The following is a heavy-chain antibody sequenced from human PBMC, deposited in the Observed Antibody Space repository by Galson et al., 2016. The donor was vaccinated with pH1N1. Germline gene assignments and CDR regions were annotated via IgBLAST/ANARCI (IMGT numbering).Heavy chain of an antibody. CDR1: GGTFSSYA. Sequence: SVKVSCKASGGTFSSYAISWVRQAPGQGLEWMGEIIGMFGITNYAQKFQGRVSITAEEITSSAYMELTSLRSDDTAVYYCARGRGYNYGYVDNWGQGTLVTVSS. CDR3: ARGRGYNYGYVDN. D-gene: IGHD5-12*01. CDR2: IIGMFGIT. J-gene: IGHJ4*02. V-gene: IGHV1-69*13.